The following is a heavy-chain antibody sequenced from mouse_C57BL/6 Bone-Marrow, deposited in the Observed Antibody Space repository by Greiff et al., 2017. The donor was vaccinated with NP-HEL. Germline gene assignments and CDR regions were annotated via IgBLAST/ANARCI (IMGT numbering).Heavy chain of an antibody. Sequence: EVQRVESGGGLVKPGGSLKLSCAASGFTFSSYAMSWVRQTPEKRLEWVATISDGGSYTYYPDNVKGRFTISRDNAKNNLYLQMSHLKSEDTAMYYCARDPLYFDVWGTGTTVTVSS. CDR2: ISDGGSYT. V-gene: IGHV5-4*01. J-gene: IGHJ1*03. CDR3: ARDPLYFDV. CDR1: GFTFSSYA.